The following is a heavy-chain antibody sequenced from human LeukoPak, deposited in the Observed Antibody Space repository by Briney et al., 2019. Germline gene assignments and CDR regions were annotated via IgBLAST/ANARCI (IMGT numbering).Heavy chain of an antibody. J-gene: IGHJ5*02. D-gene: IGHD2-21*02. Sequence: GGSLRLSCAGSGFTFSSHAMSWVRQAPGKGLEWVSAMSGSGGSTYYADSVKGRFTISRDNAKNSLYLQMNSLRAEDTAVYYCAREEYCGGDCSTNWFDPWGQGTLVTVSS. CDR1: GFTFSSHA. CDR2: MSGSGGST. V-gene: IGHV3-23*01. CDR3: AREEYCGGDCSTNWFDP.